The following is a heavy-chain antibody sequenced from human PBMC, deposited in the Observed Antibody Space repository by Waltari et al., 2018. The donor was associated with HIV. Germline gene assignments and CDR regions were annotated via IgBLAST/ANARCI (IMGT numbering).Heavy chain of an antibody. Sequence: WGSLRLSCTASGFNFRNYNMNWVRQAPGKGLEWVSSISSTSSHIFYANSVRGRFTISRDNSKNSLYLQMKSLTADDTAVYYCATDLLDFWGQGTLVIVSS. CDR3: ATDLLDF. CDR2: ISSTSSHI. CDR1: GFNFRNYN. J-gene: IGHJ4*02. V-gene: IGHV3-21*01.